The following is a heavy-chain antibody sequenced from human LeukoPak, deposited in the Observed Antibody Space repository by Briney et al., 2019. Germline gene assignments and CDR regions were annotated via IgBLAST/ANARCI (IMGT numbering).Heavy chain of an antibody. CDR1: GGSISSYY. Sequence: SETLSLTCTVSGGSISSYYWSWIRQPPGKGLEWIGYIYYSGSTNYNPSLKSRVTISVDTSKNQFSMKLSSVTAADTAVYYCARRLGYCSSTSCPFDYWGQGTLVTVSS. V-gene: IGHV4-59*01. CDR3: ARRLGYCSSTSCPFDY. CDR2: IYYSGST. D-gene: IGHD2-2*01. J-gene: IGHJ4*02.